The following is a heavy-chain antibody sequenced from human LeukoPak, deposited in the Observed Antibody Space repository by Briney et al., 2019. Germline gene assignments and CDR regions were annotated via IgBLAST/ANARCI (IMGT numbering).Heavy chain of an antibody. CDR1: GYTFTSYA. Sequence: GASVKVSCKASGYTFTSYAIHWVRQAPGQRLEWMGWISAGNGNTKYSQNFQGRVTFISNTSATTAFMELSSLRSEDAAVYYCARDSGSGSNDYWGQGTLVTVSP. V-gene: IGHV1-3*01. CDR3: ARDSGSGSNDY. J-gene: IGHJ4*02. D-gene: IGHD1-26*01. CDR2: ISAGNGNT.